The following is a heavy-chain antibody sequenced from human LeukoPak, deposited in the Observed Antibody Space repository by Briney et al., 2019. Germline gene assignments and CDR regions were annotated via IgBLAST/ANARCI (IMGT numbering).Heavy chain of an antibody. J-gene: IGHJ4*02. D-gene: IGHD4-23*01. V-gene: IGHV4-4*07. CDR3: ARSDYGGNSGYFDY. CDR1: GGSFSGHH. Sequence: SETLSLTCTVSGGSFSGHHWNWIRQPAGKGLEWIGRIYTSGSTNYNPSLKSRVTMSVDTSKNQFSLKLSSVTAADTAVYYCARSDYGGNSGYFDYWGQGTLVTVSS. CDR2: IYTSGST.